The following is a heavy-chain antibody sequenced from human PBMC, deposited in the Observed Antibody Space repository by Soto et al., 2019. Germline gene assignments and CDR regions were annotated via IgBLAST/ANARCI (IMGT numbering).Heavy chain of an antibody. J-gene: IGHJ6*02. Sequence: QVQLVQSGAEVKKPGASVKVSCKASGYTFSRSGISWVRQALGQGLEWMVWINGYNGNTNYTQKMQGRITMTTDTPTSTAYMELRSLRSDDTAVYYCARMGDVPYYYSGMDVWGQGTKVIVSS. CDR1: GYTFSRSG. CDR2: INGYNGNT. V-gene: IGHV1-18*01. D-gene: IGHD3-16*01. CDR3: ARMGDVPYYYSGMDV.